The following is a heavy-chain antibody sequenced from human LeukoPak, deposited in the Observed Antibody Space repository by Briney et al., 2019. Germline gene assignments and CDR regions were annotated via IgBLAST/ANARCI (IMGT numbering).Heavy chain of an antibody. D-gene: IGHD6-6*01. CDR3: ARLSSSSWSYWFDP. CDR2: IYHSGST. CDR1: GGSISSSSYY. Sequence: NPSETLSLTCTVSGGSISSSSYYWGWIRQPPGKGLEWIGSIYHSGSTYYNPSLKSRVTISVDTSKNQFSLKLSSVTAADTAVYYCARLSSSSWSYWFDPWGQGTLVTVSS. J-gene: IGHJ5*02. V-gene: IGHV4-39*01.